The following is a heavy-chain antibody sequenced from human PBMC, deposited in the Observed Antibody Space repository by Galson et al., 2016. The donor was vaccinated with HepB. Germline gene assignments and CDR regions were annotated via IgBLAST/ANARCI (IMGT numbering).Heavy chain of an antibody. CDR1: GLTFISYN. V-gene: IGHV3-30-3*01. D-gene: IGHD3-22*01. CDR3: ARGFNYYDSCMIY. CDR2: ASSDGSRK. J-gene: IGHJ4*02. Sequence: SLRLSCAVSGLTFISYNMNWVRQAPGKGLEWVAVASSDGSRKYYADSVKGRFTISRDNSKNTLYLQMNNLRAEDTAIYYCARGFNYYDSCMIYWGQGTQVTVSS.